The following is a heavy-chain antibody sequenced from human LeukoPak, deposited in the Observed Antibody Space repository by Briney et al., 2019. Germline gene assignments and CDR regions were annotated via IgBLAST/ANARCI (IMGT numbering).Heavy chain of an antibody. Sequence: SETLSLTCAVYGGSFSGYYWSWIRQPPGKGLEWIGEINHSGSTNYNPSLKSRVTISVDTSKNQFSLKLSSVTAADTAVYYCARGYSSGWDPFGYYYYYGMDVWGQGTTVTVSS. V-gene: IGHV4-34*01. CDR2: INHSGST. CDR3: ARGYSSGWDPFGYYYYYGMDV. CDR1: GGSFSGYY. D-gene: IGHD6-19*01. J-gene: IGHJ6*02.